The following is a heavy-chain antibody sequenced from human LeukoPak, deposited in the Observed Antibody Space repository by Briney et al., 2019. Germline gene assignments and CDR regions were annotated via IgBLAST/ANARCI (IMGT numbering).Heavy chain of an antibody. D-gene: IGHD3-10*01. CDR2: IYTSGST. CDR3: ARVGYYGSGSYYKNLAGHYYYYMDV. J-gene: IGHJ6*03. CDR1: GGSISSGSYY. Sequence: PSETLSLTCTVSGGSISSGSYYWSWIRQPAGKGLEWIGRIYTSGSTNYNPSLKSRVTISVDTSKNQFSLKLSSVTAADTAVYYCARVGYYGSGSYYKNLAGHYYYYMDVWGKGTTVTISS. V-gene: IGHV4-61*02.